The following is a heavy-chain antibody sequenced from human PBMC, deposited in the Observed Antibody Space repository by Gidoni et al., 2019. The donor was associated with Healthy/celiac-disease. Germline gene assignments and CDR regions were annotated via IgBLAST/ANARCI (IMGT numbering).Heavy chain of an antibody. CDR2: IYYSGST. D-gene: IGHD3-22*01. J-gene: IGHJ3*02. CDR1: GGSFSSYY. V-gene: IGHV4-59*01. Sequence: QVQLQESGPGLVKPSETLSPTCTVPGGSFSSYYWSWIRQPPGKGLKCIGYIYYSGSTNYNPSLKSRVTISVDTSKNQFSLKLSSVTAADTAVYYCARVLNDSSGYSGGDAFDIWGQGTMVTVSS. CDR3: ARVLNDSSGYSGGDAFDI.